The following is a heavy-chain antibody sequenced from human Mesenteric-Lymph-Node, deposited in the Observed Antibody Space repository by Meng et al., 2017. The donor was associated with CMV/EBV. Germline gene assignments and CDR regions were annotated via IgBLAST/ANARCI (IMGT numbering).Heavy chain of an antibody. D-gene: IGHD2-2*02. CDR3: ARVGVYCSSTSCYRGALDY. CDR1: GFTFSSYW. CDR2: IKQDGSEK. J-gene: IGHJ4*02. V-gene: IGHV3-7*01. Sequence: GGSLRLSCAASGFTFSSYWMSWVRQAPGKGLEWVANIKQDGSEKYYVDSVKGRFTISRDNSENTLFLQMSGLRPEDTAVYYCARVGVYCSSTSCYRGALDYWGQGTLVTVSS.